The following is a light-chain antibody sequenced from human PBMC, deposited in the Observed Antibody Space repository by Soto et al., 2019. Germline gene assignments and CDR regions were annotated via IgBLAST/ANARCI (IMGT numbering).Light chain of an antibody. CDR1: QSVTSNN. J-gene: IGKJ1*01. Sequence: EIVLTQSPGTLSLSPGERATLSCRASQSVTSNNLAWYQQKPGQAPRLLIHGASSRATGIPDRFSGSGSGTDFTLTISTVEPEDFAVYYCQHYGSSLWTVGQGTKVEIK. V-gene: IGKV3-20*01. CDR3: QHYGSSLWT. CDR2: GAS.